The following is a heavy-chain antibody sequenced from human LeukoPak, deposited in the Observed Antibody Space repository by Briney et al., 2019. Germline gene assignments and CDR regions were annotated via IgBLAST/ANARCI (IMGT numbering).Heavy chain of an antibody. D-gene: IGHD1-14*01. V-gene: IGHV1-58*02. CDR1: GFTFTSSA. J-gene: IGHJ4*02. Sequence: ASVKVSGKASGFTFTSSAMQWVRQARGQRLEWIGWIVVGSGNTNYAQKFQERVTITRDMSTSTAYMELSSLRSEDTAVYYCAASRPGGGSVRIPHYWGQGTLVTVSS. CDR2: IVVGSGNT. CDR3: AASRPGGGSVRIPHY.